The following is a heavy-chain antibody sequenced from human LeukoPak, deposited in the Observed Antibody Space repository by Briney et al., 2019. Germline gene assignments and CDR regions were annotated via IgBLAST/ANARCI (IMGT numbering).Heavy chain of an antibody. J-gene: IGHJ4*02. CDR1: GFTFSSYW. Sequence: PGGSLRLSCAASGFTFSSYWMHWVRQAPGKGLVWVSRINGDGSSISYADSVQGRFTISRDNAKNTLYLQMHSLRAGDTAVYYCARDLSWGGSDYWGQGTLVTVSS. V-gene: IGHV3-74*01. D-gene: IGHD7-27*01. CDR3: ARDLSWGGSDY. CDR2: INGDGSSI.